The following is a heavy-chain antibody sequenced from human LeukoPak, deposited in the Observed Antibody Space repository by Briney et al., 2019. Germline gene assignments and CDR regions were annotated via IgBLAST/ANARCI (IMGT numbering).Heavy chain of an antibody. J-gene: IGHJ4*02. CDR1: GVTVSNNF. CDR2: IYGGGST. D-gene: IGHD6-19*01. V-gene: IGHV3-53*01. CDR3: ASWPGGWYGEDS. Sequence: GGSLILSCAASGVTVSNNFMSWVCQAPGKGLEWVSVIYGGGSTYYADSVKGRFTISRDTSKNTLYLQMNSLRAEDTAVYYCASWPGGWYGEDSWGQGTLVTVSS.